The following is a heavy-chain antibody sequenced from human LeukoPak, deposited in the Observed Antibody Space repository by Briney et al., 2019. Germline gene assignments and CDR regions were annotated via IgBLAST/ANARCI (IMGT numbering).Heavy chain of an antibody. J-gene: IGHJ4*02. V-gene: IGHV3-23*01. CDR3: AKKEAMIRGVPYYYDF. CDR2: ISGSGDDT. Sequence: PGGSLRLSCAASGFTFSSYGMHWVRQAPGQGLEWVSAISGSGDDTYYADSVKGRFTISRDNSKNTLYLQMNSLRAEDTAVYYCAKKEAMIRGVPYYYDFWGQGTLVTVSS. CDR1: GFTFSSYG. D-gene: IGHD3-10*01.